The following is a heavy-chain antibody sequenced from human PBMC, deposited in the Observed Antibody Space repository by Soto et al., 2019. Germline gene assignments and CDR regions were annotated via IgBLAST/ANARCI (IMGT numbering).Heavy chain of an antibody. Sequence: PSETLSRTFPVSGGSVSSSNYCWDWIREPPGKRLEWLGRFCDVGDTNYNPSLKNRVTISIDTSKNQFSLNLNSVTAADTAVYYCARRPRVWFGELGFDYYYGTDVWGQGTTVTVSS. V-gene: IGHV4-39*01. D-gene: IGHD3-10*01. CDR2: FCDVGDT. J-gene: IGHJ6*02. CDR3: ARRPRVWFGELGFDYYYGTDV. CDR1: GGSVSSSNYC.